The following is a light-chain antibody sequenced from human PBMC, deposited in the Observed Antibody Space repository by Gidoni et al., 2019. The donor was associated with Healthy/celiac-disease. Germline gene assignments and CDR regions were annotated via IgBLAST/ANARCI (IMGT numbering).Light chain of an antibody. CDR3: QQRRGT. CDR2: DAS. V-gene: IGKV3-11*01. J-gene: IGKJ1*01. Sequence: EIVSTQSPATLSLSPGERATLSCSASQSVSSYLACYQQKPGQAPRLLIYDASNRATGIPARFSGSGSGTDFTLTISSLEPEDFAVYYCQQRRGTFGQGTKVEIK. CDR1: QSVSSY.